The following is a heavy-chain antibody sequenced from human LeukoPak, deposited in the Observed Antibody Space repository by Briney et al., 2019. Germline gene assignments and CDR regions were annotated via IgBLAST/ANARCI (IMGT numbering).Heavy chain of an antibody. V-gene: IGHV4-34*01. CDR1: GGSFSGYY. CDR3: ARGRYCPNGVCPDYYYYMDV. Sequence: SETLSLTCAVYGGSFSGYYWSWIRQPPGKGLEWIGEINHSGSTNYNPSLKSRVTISVDTSKNQFSLKLSSVTAPDTAVYYCARGRYCPNGVCPDYYYYMDVWGKGTTVTVSS. J-gene: IGHJ6*03. D-gene: IGHD2-8*01. CDR2: INHSGST.